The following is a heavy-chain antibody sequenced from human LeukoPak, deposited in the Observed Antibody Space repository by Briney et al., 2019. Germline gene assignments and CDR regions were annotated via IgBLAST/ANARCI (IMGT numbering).Heavy chain of an antibody. CDR3: ARVVAARPYNWFDP. CDR2: IIPIFGTA. CDR1: GGTFSSYA. V-gene: IGHV1-69*05. Sequence: GASVKVSCKASGGTFSSYAISWVRQAPGQGLEWMGRIIPIFGTANYAQKFQGRVTTTTDESTSTAYMELSSLRSEDTAVYYCARVVAARPYNWFDPWGQGTLVTVSS. D-gene: IGHD6-6*01. J-gene: IGHJ5*02.